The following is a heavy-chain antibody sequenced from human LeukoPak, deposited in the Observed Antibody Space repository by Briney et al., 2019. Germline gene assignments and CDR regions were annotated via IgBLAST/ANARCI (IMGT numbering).Heavy chain of an antibody. CDR3: ARARITGTTPFDY. Sequence: SETLSLTCIVSAGSTRGYYWSWIRQPPGKGLEWIGYIYYSGSTKYNPSLKSRVTISVDTSKNQFSLKLSSVTAADTAVYYCARARITGTTPFDYWGQGTLVTVSS. D-gene: IGHD1-7*01. J-gene: IGHJ4*02. CDR2: IYYSGST. V-gene: IGHV4-59*08. CDR1: AGSTRGYY.